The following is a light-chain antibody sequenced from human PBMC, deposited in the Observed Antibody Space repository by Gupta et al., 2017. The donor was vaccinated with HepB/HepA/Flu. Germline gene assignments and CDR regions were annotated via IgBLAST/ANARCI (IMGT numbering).Light chain of an antibody. CDR2: NDN. J-gene: IGLJ3*02. CDR3: QSGDSSGTHQV. Sequence: SYELTQPPSVSVSQGQTARITCSGDALPKKYAYWYKQKPGQAPVLVIYNDNERPSGIPERFSGSSSGTIVTLTISGVQAEDEADYYCQSGDSSGTHQVFGGGTKLTVL. CDR1: ALPKKY. V-gene: IGLV3-25*03.